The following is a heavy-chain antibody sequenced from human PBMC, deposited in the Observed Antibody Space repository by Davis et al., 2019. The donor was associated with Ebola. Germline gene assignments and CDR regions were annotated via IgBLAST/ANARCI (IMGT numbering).Heavy chain of an antibody. V-gene: IGHV3-73*01. CDR2: IRSKANSYAT. CDR3: TSTYDDFDY. D-gene: IGHD1-1*01. J-gene: IGHJ4*02. CDR1: GGTFSSYA. Sequence: KVSCKASGGTFSSYAMHWVRQASGKGLEWVGRIRSKANSYATAYAASVKGRFTISRDDSKNTAYLQMNSLKTEDTAVYYCTSTYDDFDYWGQGTLVTVSS.